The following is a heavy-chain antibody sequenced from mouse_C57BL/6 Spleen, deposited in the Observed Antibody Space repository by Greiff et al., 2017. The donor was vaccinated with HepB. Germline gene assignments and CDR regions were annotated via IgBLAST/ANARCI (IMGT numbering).Heavy chain of an antibody. CDR3: ARDGDCYGSSWFAY. Sequence: EVMLVESGGGLVKPGGSLKLSCAASGFTFSSYAMSWVRQTPEKRLEWVATISDGGSYTYYPDNVKGRFTISRDNAKNNLYLQMSHLKSEDTAMYYCARDGDCYGSSWFAYWGQGTLVTVSA. V-gene: IGHV5-4*01. J-gene: IGHJ3*01. CDR2: ISDGGSYT. D-gene: IGHD1-1*01. CDR1: GFTFSSYA.